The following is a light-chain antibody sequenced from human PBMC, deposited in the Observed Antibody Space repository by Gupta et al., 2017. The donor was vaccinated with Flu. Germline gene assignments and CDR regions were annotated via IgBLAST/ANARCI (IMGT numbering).Light chain of an antibody. CDR1: QSVSSSY. CDR3: QQRPPT. Sequence: EIVLTQSPGTLSLSPGERATLSCRASQSVSSSYLAWYQQKPGQAPRLLIYGASSRATGIPDRFSGSGSGTDFTLTISRLEPEDFAVYYCQQRPPTFGPGTKVDIK. J-gene: IGKJ3*01. V-gene: IGKV3-20*01. CDR2: GAS.